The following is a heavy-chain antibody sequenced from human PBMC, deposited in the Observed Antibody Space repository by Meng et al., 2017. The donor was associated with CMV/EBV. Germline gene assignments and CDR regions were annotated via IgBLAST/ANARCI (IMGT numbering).Heavy chain of an antibody. CDR3: ARYRETDYCSSTSCPPYYYYGMDV. CDR1: GYTLTSYG. D-gene: IGHD2-2*01. Sequence: ASVKVSCKASGYTLTSYGISWVRQAPGQGLEWMGWISAYNGNTNYAQKLQGRVTMTTDTSTSTAYMELRSLRSDDTAVYYCARYRETDYCSSTSCPPYYYYGMDVWGQGTTVTVSS. CDR2: ISAYNGNT. V-gene: IGHV1-18*01. J-gene: IGHJ6*02.